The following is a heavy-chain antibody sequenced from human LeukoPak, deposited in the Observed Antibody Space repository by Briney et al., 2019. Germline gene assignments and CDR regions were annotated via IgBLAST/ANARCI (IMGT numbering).Heavy chain of an antibody. J-gene: IGHJ4*02. D-gene: IGHD2-21*02. CDR1: GGSISSYY. V-gene: IGHV4-4*07. CDR2: IYTSGST. CDR3: VRVPCKGGDCHFDY. Sequence: SETLSLTCTVSGGSISSYYWSWIRQPAGKGLEWIGRIYTSGSTNYNPSLKSRVTMSVDTSKNQFSLKLSSVTAADTAVYYCVRVPCKGGDCHFDYWGQGTLVTVSS.